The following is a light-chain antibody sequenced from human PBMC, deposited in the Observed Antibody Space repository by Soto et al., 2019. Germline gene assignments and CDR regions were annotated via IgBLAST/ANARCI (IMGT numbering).Light chain of an antibody. CDR3: SSYTSSSLYV. J-gene: IGLJ1*01. CDR2: DVS. V-gene: IGLV2-14*01. Sequence: QSALTQPASVSGSPGQSVTISCTGTSGDVGGYNYVSWYQQHPGKAPKVMIYDVSNRPSGVSNRFSGSKSGNTASLTISGLQAEDEADYYFSSYTSSSLYVFGTGTKLTVL. CDR1: SGDVGGYNY.